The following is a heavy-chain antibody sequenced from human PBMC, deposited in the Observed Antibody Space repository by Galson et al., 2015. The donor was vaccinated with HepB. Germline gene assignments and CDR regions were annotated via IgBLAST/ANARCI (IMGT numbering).Heavy chain of an antibody. Sequence: SVKVSCKASGDIFSSFAISWVRQAPGQGLEWMGGIIPLFGKANYAQKFQGRLTVTADESTTTAYMELSSLRSDDTAVYYCASGRHGFSYGHKDYWGQGTLVIVSS. CDR2: IIPLFGKA. J-gene: IGHJ4*02. CDR3: ASGRHGFSYGHKDY. V-gene: IGHV1-69*13. CDR1: GDIFSSFA. D-gene: IGHD5-18*01.